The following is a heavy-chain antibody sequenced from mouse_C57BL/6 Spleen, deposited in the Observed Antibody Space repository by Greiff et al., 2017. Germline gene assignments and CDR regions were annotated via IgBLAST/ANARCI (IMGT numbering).Heavy chain of an antibody. Sequence: QVQLQQSGPGLVQPSQSLSITCTVSGFSLTSYGVHWVRQSPGKGLEWLGVIWRGGSTDYNAAFMSRLSITKDNSKSQVFFKMNSLQADDTAIYYCAKSLDYYGRAMDYWGQGTSVTVSS. D-gene: IGHD1-1*01. CDR2: IWRGGST. J-gene: IGHJ4*01. V-gene: IGHV2-5*01. CDR3: AKSLDYYGRAMDY. CDR1: GFSLTSYG.